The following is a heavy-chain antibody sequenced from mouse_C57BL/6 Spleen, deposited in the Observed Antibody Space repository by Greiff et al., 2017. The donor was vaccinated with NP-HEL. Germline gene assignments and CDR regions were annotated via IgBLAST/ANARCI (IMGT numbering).Heavy chain of an antibody. V-gene: IGHV1-82*01. Sequence: QVQLQQSGPELVKPGASVKISCKASGYAFSSSWMNWVKQRPGKGLEWIGRIYPGDGDTNYNGKFKGKATLTADKSSSTANMQLSSLTSEDSTVYLCARGLWGAEDCWGQGTTLTVSS. CDR1: GYAFSSSW. CDR2: IYPGDGDT. CDR3: ARGLWGAEDC. J-gene: IGHJ2*01. D-gene: IGHD1-1*02.